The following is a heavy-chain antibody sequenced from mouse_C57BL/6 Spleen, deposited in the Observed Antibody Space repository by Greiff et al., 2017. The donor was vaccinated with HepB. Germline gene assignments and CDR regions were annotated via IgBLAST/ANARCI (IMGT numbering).Heavy chain of an antibody. Sequence: QVQLQQPVAELVKPRSSVKLSCKASGYTFPRYWMQLVKQRPGQGLEWIGEIDPSDSYTNYNQKFKGKATLTVDTSSSTAYMQISSLTSEDSAVYYCARRNWNAMDYWGQGTSVTVSS. CDR3: ARRNWNAMDY. J-gene: IGHJ4*01. CDR1: GYTFPRYW. V-gene: IGHV1-50*01. D-gene: IGHD4-1*01. CDR2: IDPSDSYT.